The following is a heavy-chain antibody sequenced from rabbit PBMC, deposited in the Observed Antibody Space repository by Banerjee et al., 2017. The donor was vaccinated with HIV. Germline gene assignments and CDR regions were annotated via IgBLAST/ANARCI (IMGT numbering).Heavy chain of an antibody. Sequence: QEQLEESGGGLVQPGGSLKLSCKASGFDFSSYAITWVRQAPGKGLEYIGYITYRGSAYYASWVNGRFTISRENTQNTLYLQLNSLTAADTATYFCARSNTYYGMDLWGQGTLVTDS. J-gene: IGHJ6*01. CDR2: ITYRGSA. V-gene: IGHV1S29*01. CDR1: GFDFSSYA. CDR3: ARSNTYYGMDL.